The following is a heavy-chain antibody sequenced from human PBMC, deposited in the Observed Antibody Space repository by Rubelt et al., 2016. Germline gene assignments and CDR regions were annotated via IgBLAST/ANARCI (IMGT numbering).Heavy chain of an antibody. Sequence: EVQLVESGGGLVQPGGSLRLSCAASGFTFSSYAMSWVRQAPGKGLEWVSAISGSGGSTYYADSVKGRFTISRDNSKNTLYLQMNSLSAEDTAIYYCAKNRFYDSSGYGTDAFDIWGQGTMVTVSS. CDR2: ISGSGGST. D-gene: IGHD3-22*01. J-gene: IGHJ3*02. CDR1: GFTFSSYA. CDR3: AKNRFYDSSGYGTDAFDI. V-gene: IGHV3-23*04.